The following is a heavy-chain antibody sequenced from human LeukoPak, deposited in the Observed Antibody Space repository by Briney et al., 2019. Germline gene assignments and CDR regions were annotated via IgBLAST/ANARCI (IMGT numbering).Heavy chain of an antibody. J-gene: IGHJ6*02. D-gene: IGHD3-10*01. CDR3: AKDPNYYGSGSSSYGMDV. CDR2: ISYDGSNK. CDR1: GFTFSSYG. Sequence: GRSLRLSCAASGFTFSSYGMHWVRQAPGKGLEWVAVISYDGSNKYYADSVKGRFTISRDNSKNTLYLQMNSLRAEDTAVYYCAKDPNYYGSGSSSYGMDVWGQGTTVTVSS. V-gene: IGHV3-30*18.